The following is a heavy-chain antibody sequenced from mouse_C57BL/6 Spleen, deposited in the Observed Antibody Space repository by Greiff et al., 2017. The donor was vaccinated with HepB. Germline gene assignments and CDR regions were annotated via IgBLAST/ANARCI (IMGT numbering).Heavy chain of an antibody. CDR2: INYDGSST. V-gene: IGHV5-16*01. CDR3: ARGGGGAFAY. J-gene: IGHJ3*01. Sequence: EVKLMESEGGLVQPGSSMKLSCTASGFTFSDYYMAWVRQVPEKGLEWVANINYDGSSTYYLDSLKSRFIISRDNAKNILYLQMSSLKSEDTATYYCARGGGGAFAYWGQGTLVTVSA. CDR1: GFTFSDYY. D-gene: IGHD1-1*02.